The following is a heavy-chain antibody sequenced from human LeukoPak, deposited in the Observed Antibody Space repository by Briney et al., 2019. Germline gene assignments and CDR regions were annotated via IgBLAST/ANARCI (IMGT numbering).Heavy chain of an antibody. D-gene: IGHD2-8*02. Sequence: ASVKVSCKASGYTFTSYYMHWVRQAPGQGLEWMGIINPSGGSTSYAQKFQGRVTMTRDTSTSTVYMELSSLRSEDTAVYYCARELTCGSGSVGAFDIWGQGTMVTVSS. CDR1: GYTFTSYY. CDR2: INPSGGST. CDR3: ARELTCGSGSVGAFDI. V-gene: IGHV1-46*01. J-gene: IGHJ3*02.